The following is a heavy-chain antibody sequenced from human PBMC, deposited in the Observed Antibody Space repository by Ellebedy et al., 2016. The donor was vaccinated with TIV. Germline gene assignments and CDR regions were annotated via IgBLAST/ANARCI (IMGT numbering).Heavy chain of an antibody. D-gene: IGHD3-10*01. CDR1: GGTFSSYA. CDR2: IIPILGIA. CDR3: ARVRQYYGSGRTSGIFDY. Sequence: AASVKVSCKASGGTFSSYAISWARQAPGQGLEWMGRIIPILGIANYAQKFQGRVTITADKSTSTAYMELSSLRSEDTAVYYCARVRQYYGSGRTSGIFDYWGQGTLVTVSS. J-gene: IGHJ4*02. V-gene: IGHV1-69*04.